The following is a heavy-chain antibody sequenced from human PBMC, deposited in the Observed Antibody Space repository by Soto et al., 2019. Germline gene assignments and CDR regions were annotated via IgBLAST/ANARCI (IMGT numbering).Heavy chain of an antibody. D-gene: IGHD4-4*01. Sequence: QVQLQESGPGLVKASETLSLTCTVSGGSISSNYWGWIRQPPGKGLEWIGYMYNSGSTNYNPSLKSRVTISVDTCKNQFSLKLSSVTAADTAVYYCARGLHWDYFDYWGQGTLVTVSS. CDR3: ARGLHWDYFDY. CDR1: GGSISSNY. CDR2: MYNSGST. J-gene: IGHJ4*02. V-gene: IGHV4-59*01.